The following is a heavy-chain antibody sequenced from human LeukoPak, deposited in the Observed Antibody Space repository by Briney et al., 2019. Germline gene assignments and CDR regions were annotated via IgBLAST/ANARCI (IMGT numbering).Heavy chain of an antibody. CDR2: IYHSGST. Sequence: PSGTLSLTCAVSGGSISSSNWWSWVRQPPGKGLEWIGEIYHSGSTNYNPSLKSRVTISVDKSKNQFSLKLSSVTAADTAVYYCARDSGGSQRSFDYWGQGTLVTVSS. CDR3: ARDSGGSQRSFDY. V-gene: IGHV4-4*02. J-gene: IGHJ4*02. D-gene: IGHD1-26*01. CDR1: GGSISSSNW.